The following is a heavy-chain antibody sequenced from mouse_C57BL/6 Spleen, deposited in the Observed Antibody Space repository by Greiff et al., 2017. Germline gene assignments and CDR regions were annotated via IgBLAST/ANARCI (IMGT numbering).Heavy chain of an antibody. V-gene: IGHV5-9*01. CDR1: GFTFSSYT. J-gene: IGHJ2*01. CDR3: ARQYSYLDS. CDR2: ISGGGGNT. Sequence: EVKLMESGGGLVKPGGSLKLSCAASGFTFSSYTMSWVRQTPEKRLEWVATISGGGGNTYYPDSVKGRYSISRDNAKNTLYLQVSSLRSEDTALYYCARQYSYLDSGGQGTPLRV.